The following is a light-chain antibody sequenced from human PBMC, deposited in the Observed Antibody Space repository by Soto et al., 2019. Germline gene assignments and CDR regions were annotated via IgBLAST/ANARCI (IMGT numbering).Light chain of an antibody. Sequence: EIVMTQSPATLSVSPGERATLSCRASQSVSSNLAWYQQKPGQAPRLLIYGTSTRATGFPARFSGSGSGTQFTLASGSLHSEDFAVYYFQQYNNWPFTFGPGTKVDIK. J-gene: IGKJ3*01. CDR2: GTS. V-gene: IGKV3-15*01. CDR1: QSVSSN. CDR3: QQYNNWPFT.